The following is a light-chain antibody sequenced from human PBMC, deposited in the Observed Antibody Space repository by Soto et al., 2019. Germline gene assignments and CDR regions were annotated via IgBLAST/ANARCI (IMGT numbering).Light chain of an antibody. V-gene: IGKV1-12*01. CDR1: QGISSW. CDR3: QQANSFPPT. CDR2: AAS. Sequence: DIQMTQSPSSVSASVGDRVTITCRASQGISSWLAWYQQKPGKAPTLLIYAASSLQSGVPSSFSGSGSGTAFTLILSRQQPEDFATYYFQQANSFPPTFGQGTKVEIK. J-gene: IGKJ1*01.